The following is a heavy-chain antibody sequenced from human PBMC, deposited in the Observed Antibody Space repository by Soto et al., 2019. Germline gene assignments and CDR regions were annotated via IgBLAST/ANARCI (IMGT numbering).Heavy chain of an antibody. Sequence: ASVKVSCKASGYTFTSYYMHWVRQAPGQGLEWMGIINPSGGSTSYAQKFQGRVTMTRDTSTSTVYMELSSLRSEDTAVYYCARTDVGYFDWTQRGYYCGMDVCGKGTTCTVSS. CDR3: ARTDVGYFDWTQRGYYCGMDV. V-gene: IGHV1-46*01. CDR2: INPSGGST. D-gene: IGHD3-9*01. CDR1: GYTFTSYY. J-gene: IGHJ6*04.